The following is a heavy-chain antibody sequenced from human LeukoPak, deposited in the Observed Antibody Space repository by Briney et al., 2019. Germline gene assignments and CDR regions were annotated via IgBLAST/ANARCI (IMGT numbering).Heavy chain of an antibody. CDR1: GFTFSDYY. CDR3: ARDRASGYYDY. Sequence: PGGSLRLSCAAPGFTFSDYYMSWIRQAPGKGLGWVSYISSSGSTIYYADSVKGRFTISRDNAKNSQYLQMNSLRAEDTAVYYCARDRASGYYDYWGQGTLVTVSS. CDR2: ISSSGSTI. V-gene: IGHV3-11*01. D-gene: IGHD3-3*01. J-gene: IGHJ4*02.